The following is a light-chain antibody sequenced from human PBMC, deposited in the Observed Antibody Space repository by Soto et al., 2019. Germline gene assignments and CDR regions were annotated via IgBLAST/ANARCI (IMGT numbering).Light chain of an antibody. Sequence: EIVLTQSAGTLSLSPGERATLSCRASQSLTDGFLAWYQQKHGQALRLLIYGISNRATGIPDRFSGGGSGTDFTLTISRLEPEDIAVYYCQQYGTAPFTFGQGTKVETK. CDR1: QSLTDGF. CDR2: GIS. CDR3: QQYGTAPFT. V-gene: IGKV3-20*01. J-gene: IGKJ2*01.